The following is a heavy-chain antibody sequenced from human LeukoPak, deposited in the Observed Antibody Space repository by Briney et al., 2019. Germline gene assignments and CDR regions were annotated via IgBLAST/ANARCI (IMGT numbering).Heavy chain of an antibody. CDR1: GFTFNNAW. CDR2: IKSKTEGGTT. CDR3: TTEGTSPHWFDP. Sequence: PGGSLRLSCAASGFTFNNAWMSWVRQAPGKGLEWVGRIKSKTEGGTTDYAAPVRGRFTISRDDSKNTLYLQMNSLKTEDTAVYYCTTEGTSPHWFDPWGQGTLVAVSS. J-gene: IGHJ5*02. V-gene: IGHV3-15*01. D-gene: IGHD1-14*01.